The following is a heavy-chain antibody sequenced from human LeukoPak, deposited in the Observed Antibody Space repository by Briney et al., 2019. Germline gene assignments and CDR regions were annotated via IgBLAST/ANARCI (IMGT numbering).Heavy chain of an antibody. V-gene: IGHV4-59*01. Sequence: SETLSLTCTVSPDSTTSNFWSWVRQPPGKGLEWIGEIHRSGSTNYNPSLQSRVTISIDTSKNQFSLKLSSVTAADTAVYYCARAHRPYYDSSGEDAFDIWGQGTMVTVSS. J-gene: IGHJ3*02. CDR2: IHRSGST. CDR1: PDSTTSNF. D-gene: IGHD3-22*01. CDR3: ARAHRPYYDSSGEDAFDI.